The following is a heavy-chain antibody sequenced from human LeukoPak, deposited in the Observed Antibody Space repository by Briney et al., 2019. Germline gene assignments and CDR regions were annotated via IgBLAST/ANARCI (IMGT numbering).Heavy chain of an antibody. CDR1: GGSISSGSYY. CDR3: ARVEEGYGSGRRENYFYYYMDV. CDR2: IYTRGRT. Sequence: PSETLSLTCTVAGGSISSGSYYWSWIRQPAGKGLEWIGRIYTRGRTNYNPSLKSRVTMSVDTSKNQFSLKLSSVTAADTAVYYCARVEEGYGSGRRENYFYYYMDVWGKGTTVTISS. V-gene: IGHV4-61*02. J-gene: IGHJ6*03. D-gene: IGHD3-10*01.